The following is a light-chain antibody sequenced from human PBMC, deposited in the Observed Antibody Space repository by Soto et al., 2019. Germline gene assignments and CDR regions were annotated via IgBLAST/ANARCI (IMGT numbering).Light chain of an antibody. CDR1: QSVGSGY. CDR2: GAS. Sequence: EIVLTQSPGTLSLSPGERATLSCRASQSVGSGYLAWYQQKPGQAPRLLIYGASSRATVIPDRSSGSGSGTDFTLTISRLEPEDFAVYYCHQYGSSPLTFGGGTKVEIK. J-gene: IGKJ4*01. V-gene: IGKV3-20*01. CDR3: HQYGSSPLT.